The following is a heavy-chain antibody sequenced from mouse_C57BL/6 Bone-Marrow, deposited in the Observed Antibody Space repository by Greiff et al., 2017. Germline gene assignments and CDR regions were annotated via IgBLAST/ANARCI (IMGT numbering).Heavy chain of an antibody. V-gene: IGHV1-78*01. Sequence: QVQLKESDAELVKPGASVKISCKVSGYTFTDHTIHWMKQRPEQGLEWIGYIYPRDGSTKYNEKFKGKATLTADKSSSTAYMQLNSLTSEDSAVYFCARNDRVDYGSSGAFYYYAMDDWGQGTSVTVSS. CDR1: GYTFTDHT. J-gene: IGHJ4*01. CDR2: IYPRDGST. CDR3: ARNDRVDYGSSGAFYYYAMDD. D-gene: IGHD1-1*01.